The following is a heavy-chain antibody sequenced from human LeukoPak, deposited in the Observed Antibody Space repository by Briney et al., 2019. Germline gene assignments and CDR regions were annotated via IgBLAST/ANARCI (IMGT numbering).Heavy chain of an antibody. Sequence: PGGSLRLSCAASGFTFSNYWMHWVRQAPGKGLVWVSRINSDGSSTTYADSVKGRFTISRDNSKNTLYLQMNSLRAEDTAVYYCARDDSLDCDGDCYPPFDYWGQGTLVTVSS. J-gene: IGHJ4*02. CDR1: GFTFSNYW. D-gene: IGHD2-21*02. CDR2: INSDGSST. CDR3: ARDDSLDCDGDCYPPFDY. V-gene: IGHV3-74*01.